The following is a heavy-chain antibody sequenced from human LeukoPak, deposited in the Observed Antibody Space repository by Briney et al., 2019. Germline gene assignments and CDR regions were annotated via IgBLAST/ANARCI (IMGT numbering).Heavy chain of an antibody. V-gene: IGHV3-30*02. CDR1: GFTFSSYG. CDR3: AKDLRIARIAVAGDFDY. D-gene: IGHD6-19*01. Sequence: PGGSLRLSCAASGFTFSSYGMHWVRQAPGKGLEWVAFIRYDGSNKYYADSVKGRFTISRDNSKNTLYLQMNSLRAEDTAVYYCAKDLRIARIAVAGDFDYWGQGTLVAVSS. J-gene: IGHJ4*02. CDR2: IRYDGSNK.